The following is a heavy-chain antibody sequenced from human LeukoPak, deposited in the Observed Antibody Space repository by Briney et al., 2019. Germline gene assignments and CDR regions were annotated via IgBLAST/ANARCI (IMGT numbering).Heavy chain of an antibody. CDR2: ISSSSSYI. J-gene: IGHJ5*02. Sequence: GGSLGLSCAASGFTFSSYSMNWVRQAPGKGLEWVSSISSSSSYIYYADSVKGRFTISRDNAKNSLYLQMNSLRAEDTAVYHCARDGDYDFWSGSYTTRLNWFDPWGQGTLVTVSS. D-gene: IGHD3-3*01. V-gene: IGHV3-21*01. CDR3: ARDGDYDFWSGSYTTRLNWFDP. CDR1: GFTFSSYS.